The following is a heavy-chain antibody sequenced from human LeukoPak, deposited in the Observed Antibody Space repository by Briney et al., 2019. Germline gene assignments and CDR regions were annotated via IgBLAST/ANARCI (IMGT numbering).Heavy chain of an antibody. D-gene: IGHD6-19*01. V-gene: IGHV1-2*02. J-gene: IGHJ6*03. CDR1: GYTFTGYY. Sequence: ASVKVSCKASGYTFTGYYMHWVRQAPGQGLEWMGWINPNSGGTNYAQKFQGRVTMTRDTSISTAYMELSRLGSDDTAVYYCARIAVAGKKLRDYYYYYMDVWGKGTTVTVSS. CDR3: ARIAVAGKKLRDYYYYYMDV. CDR2: INPNSGGT.